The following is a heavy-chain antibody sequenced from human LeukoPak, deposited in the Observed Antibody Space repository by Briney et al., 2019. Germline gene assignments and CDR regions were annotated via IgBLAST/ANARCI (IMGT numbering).Heavy chain of an antibody. V-gene: IGHV4-59*01. CDR2: IYYSGST. D-gene: IGHD1-26*01. CDR1: GVSISSYY. J-gene: IGHJ5*02. Sequence: SETLSLTCAVSGVSISSYYWSWIRQPPGKGLERIGYIYYSGSTNYNPSLKGRVTISVDTSKNQFSLKLSSVTAADTAVYYCARAPITREAEIWFDPWGQGTLVTVSS. CDR3: ARAPITREAEIWFDP.